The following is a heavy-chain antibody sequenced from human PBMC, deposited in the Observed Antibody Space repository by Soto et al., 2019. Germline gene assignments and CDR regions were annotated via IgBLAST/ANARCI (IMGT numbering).Heavy chain of an antibody. V-gene: IGHV3-48*02. Sequence: GSLILSCAASGFTFRSYSMNWVRQAPGKGLEWVSYISSSSDAIYYADSVKGRFTISRDNAKNSLFLQMNSLRDEDTAVYYCAREVIDSYNRFDPWGQGTLVTVSS. CDR2: ISSSSDAI. CDR3: AREVIDSYNRFDP. D-gene: IGHD6-6*01. CDR1: GFTFRSYS. J-gene: IGHJ5*02.